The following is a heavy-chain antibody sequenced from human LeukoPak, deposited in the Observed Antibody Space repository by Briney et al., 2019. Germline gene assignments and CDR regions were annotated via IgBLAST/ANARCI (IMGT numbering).Heavy chain of an antibody. CDR2: IYYRGST. V-gene: IGHV4-59*01. CDR3: ASAPYYDFWSGYYTNWYFDL. D-gene: IGHD3-3*01. CDR1: GGSISSYY. J-gene: IGHJ2*01. Sequence: SETLSLTCTVSGGSISSYYWSWIRQPPGKGPEWIGYIYYRGSTNYNPALKSRVTISVDTSKNQFSLKLSSVTAADTAVYYCASAPYYDFWSGYYTNWYFDLWGRGTLVTVSS.